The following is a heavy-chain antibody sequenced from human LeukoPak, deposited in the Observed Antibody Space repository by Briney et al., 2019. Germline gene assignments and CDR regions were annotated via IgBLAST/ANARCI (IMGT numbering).Heavy chain of an antibody. CDR2: IKQDGSEK. J-gene: IGHJ4*02. V-gene: IGHV3-7*01. CDR1: GFTFSSYW. Sequence: PGGSLRLSCAASGFTFSSYWMNWVRQAPGKGLEWVANIKQDGSEKYYVDSVKGRFTIPRDNAKNSLYLQMNSLRAEDTAVYYCARDKIQWLRYSYFDYWGQGVLVTVSS. D-gene: IGHD5-12*01. CDR3: ARDKIQWLRYSYFDY.